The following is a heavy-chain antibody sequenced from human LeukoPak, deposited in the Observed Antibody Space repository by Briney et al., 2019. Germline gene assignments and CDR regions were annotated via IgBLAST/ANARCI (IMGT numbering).Heavy chain of an antibody. CDR2: ISGYNGNT. D-gene: IGHD6-19*01. V-gene: IGHV1-18*01. Sequence: GASVKVSCKASGYIFSTYGISWVRQAPGQGLEWMGCISGYNGNTNYAQKLQGRVTMTTDTSTSTAYMELRSLRSDDTAVYYCARRRSEEFDFDCWGQETLVTVSS. J-gene: IGHJ4*02. CDR1: GYIFSTYG. CDR3: ARRRSEEFDFDC.